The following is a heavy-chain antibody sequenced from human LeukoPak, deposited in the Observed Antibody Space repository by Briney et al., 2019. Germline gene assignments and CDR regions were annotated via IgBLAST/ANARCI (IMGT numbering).Heavy chain of an antibody. CDR3: AKDGGYSSSWYYFDY. CDR1: GFTFSNYA. Sequence: GGSLRLSCAASGFTFSNYAMSWVRQTPDRVLEWVASISYDGKKDFYADSVKGRFTISRDNAKNSLYLQMNSLRAEDTALYYCAKDGGYSSSWYYFDYWGQGTLVTVSS. V-gene: IGHV3-30*04. J-gene: IGHJ4*02. CDR2: ISYDGKKD. D-gene: IGHD6-13*01.